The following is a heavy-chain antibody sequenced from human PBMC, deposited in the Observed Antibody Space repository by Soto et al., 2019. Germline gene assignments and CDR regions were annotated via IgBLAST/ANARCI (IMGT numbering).Heavy chain of an antibody. Sequence: SETLSLTCTVSGGSVSSGSYYWSWIRQPPGKGLEWIGYIYYSGSTNYNPSLKSRVTISVDTSKNQFSLKLSSVTAADTAVYYCARGVGAARPNYYYGMDVWGQGTTVTAP. D-gene: IGHD6-6*01. V-gene: IGHV4-61*01. J-gene: IGHJ6*02. CDR2: IYYSGST. CDR1: GGSVSSGSYY. CDR3: ARGVGAARPNYYYGMDV.